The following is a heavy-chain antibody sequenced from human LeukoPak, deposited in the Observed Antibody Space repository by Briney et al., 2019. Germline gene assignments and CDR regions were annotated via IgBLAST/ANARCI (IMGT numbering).Heavy chain of an antibody. D-gene: IGHD3-22*01. CDR2: IYYSGST. V-gene: IGHV4-39*07. J-gene: IGHJ5*02. Sequence: SETLSLTCTVSGDSISSRSYYWGWIRQPPGKGLEWIGSIYYSGSTYYNPSLKSRVTISVDTSKNQFSLKLSSVTAADTAVYYCARDSSGYYHWFDPWGQGTLVTVSS. CDR3: ARDSSGYYHWFDP. CDR1: GDSISSRSYY.